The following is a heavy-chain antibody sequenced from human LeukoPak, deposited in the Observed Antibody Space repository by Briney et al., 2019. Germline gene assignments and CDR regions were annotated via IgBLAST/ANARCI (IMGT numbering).Heavy chain of an antibody. CDR3: AKVGIPIRSGHSTMIVVGDFDY. J-gene: IGHJ4*02. Sequence: GGSLRLSCAASGFTFSSYAMSWVRQAPGKGLEWVSAISGSGGSTYYADSVQGRFTISRDNSKNTLYLQMNSLRAEDTAVYYCAKVGIPIRSGHSTMIVVGDFDYWGQGTLVTVSS. V-gene: IGHV3-23*01. D-gene: IGHD3-22*01. CDR2: ISGSGGST. CDR1: GFTFSSYA.